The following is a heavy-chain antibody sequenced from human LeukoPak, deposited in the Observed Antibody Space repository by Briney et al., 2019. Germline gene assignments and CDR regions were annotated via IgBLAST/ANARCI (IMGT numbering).Heavy chain of an antibody. Sequence: GGSLRLSCAASGFTFSSYDMHWVRQATGKGLERVSAIGTAGDPYYPGSVKGRFTISRENAKNSLYLQMNSLRAGDTAVYYCARSSSGWYPLGSYGMDVWGQGTTVTVSS. D-gene: IGHD6-19*01. J-gene: IGHJ6*02. CDR2: IGTAGDP. CDR3: ARSSSGWYPLGSYGMDV. V-gene: IGHV3-13*05. CDR1: GFTFSSYD.